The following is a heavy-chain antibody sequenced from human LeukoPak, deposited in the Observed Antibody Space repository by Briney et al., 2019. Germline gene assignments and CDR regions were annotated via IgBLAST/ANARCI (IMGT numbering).Heavy chain of an antibody. CDR2: IYYSGST. CDR1: GGSISSYY. Sequence: SETLSLTCTVSGGSISSYYWSWIRQPPGKGLEWIGYIYYSGSTNYNPSLKSRVTISVDTSKNQFSLKLSSVTAADTAVYYCASGYCSGGSRYRPPNYWGQGTLVTVSS. J-gene: IGHJ4*02. V-gene: IGHV4-59*01. CDR3: ASGYCSGGSRYRPPNY. D-gene: IGHD2-15*01.